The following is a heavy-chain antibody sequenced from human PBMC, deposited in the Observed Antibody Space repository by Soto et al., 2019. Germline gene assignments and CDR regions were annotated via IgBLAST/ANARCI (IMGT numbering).Heavy chain of an antibody. CDR1: GFTFSDYA. J-gene: IGHJ5*02. CDR3: TKSRGDAYKWGLGLDQ. D-gene: IGHD3-10*01. Sequence: QERLVESGGGVVQPGRSLRLSCAVSGFTFSDYAMHWVRQAPGKGLEWVALIWRDGINEFYADSVKGRFTISRDISNYTLYLQMNSLRPEDTAVYYCTKSRGDAYKWGLGLDQWGQGTLVTVSS. CDR2: IWRDGINE. V-gene: IGHV3-33*03.